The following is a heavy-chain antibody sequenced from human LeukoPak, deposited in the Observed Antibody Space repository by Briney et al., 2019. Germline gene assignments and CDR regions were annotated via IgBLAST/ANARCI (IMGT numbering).Heavy chain of an antibody. V-gene: IGHV1-46*01. D-gene: IGHD6-6*01. J-gene: IGHJ4*02. CDR1: GYTFTNNY. Sequence: AASVKVSFKASGYTFTNNYIHWVRQAPGQGREWVGIINPSSGDTSYAQKFQGRATMTRDMSTSTVYMDLSSLRSEDTAVYYCARGTPRPATALDYWGQGTLVTVSS. CDR2: INPSSGDT. CDR3: ARGTPRPATALDY.